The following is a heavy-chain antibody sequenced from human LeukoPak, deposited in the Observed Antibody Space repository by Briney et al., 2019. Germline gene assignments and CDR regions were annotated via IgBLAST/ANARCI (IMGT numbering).Heavy chain of an antibody. D-gene: IGHD3-10*01. CDR1: GGSISSSSYY. J-gene: IGHJ4*02. V-gene: IGHV4-39*07. CDR2: IYYSGST. CDR3: ARGVSRSLWFGEPRDY. Sequence: SETLSLTCTVSGGSISSSSYYWGWIRQPPGKGLEWIGSIYYSGSTYYNPSLKSRVTISVDTSKNQFSLKLSSVTAADTAVYYCARGVSRSLWFGEPRDYWGQGTLVTVSS.